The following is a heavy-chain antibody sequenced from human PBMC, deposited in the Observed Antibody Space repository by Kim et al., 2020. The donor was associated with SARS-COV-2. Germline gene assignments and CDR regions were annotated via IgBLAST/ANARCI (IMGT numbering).Heavy chain of an antibody. J-gene: IGHJ2*01. CDR1: GGSFSGYY. D-gene: IGHD4-17*01. CDR3: ARRRRLGYGDYASNWYFDL. V-gene: IGHV4-34*01. Sequence: SETLSLTCAVYGGSFSGYYWSWIRQPPGKGLEWIGEINHSGSTNYNPSLKSRVTISVDTSKNQFSLKLSSVTAADTAVYYCARRRRLGYGDYASNWYFDL. CDR2: INHSGST.